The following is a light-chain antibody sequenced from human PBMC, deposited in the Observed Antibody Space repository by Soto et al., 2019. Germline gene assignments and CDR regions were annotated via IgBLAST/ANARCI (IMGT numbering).Light chain of an antibody. CDR2: DAA. V-gene: IGKV1-5*01. CDR3: QQYNSYSPWT. Sequence: DIQLTQSPSTLSSSVGDRVTITCRASQSISSCLAWYQQKPGKAPKRLIYDAASMESGVPTRCSGSGSGTEFTLTISSLQPDDFATYYCQQYNSYSPWTFGQGTKVDIK. CDR1: QSISSC. J-gene: IGKJ1*01.